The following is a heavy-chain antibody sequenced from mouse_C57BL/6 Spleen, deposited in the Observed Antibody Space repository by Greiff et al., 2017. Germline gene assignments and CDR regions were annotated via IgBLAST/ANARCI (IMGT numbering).Heavy chain of an antibody. CDR2: ISSGSSTI. Sequence: EVHLVESGGGLVKPGGSLKLSCAASGFTFSDYGMHWVRQAPEKGLEWVAYISSGSSTIYYADTVKGRFTISRDNAKNTLFLQMTSLRSEDTAMYYCARRWLLYYAMDYWGQGTSVTVSS. D-gene: IGHD2-3*01. V-gene: IGHV5-17*01. CDR1: GFTFSDYG. CDR3: ARRWLLYYAMDY. J-gene: IGHJ4*01.